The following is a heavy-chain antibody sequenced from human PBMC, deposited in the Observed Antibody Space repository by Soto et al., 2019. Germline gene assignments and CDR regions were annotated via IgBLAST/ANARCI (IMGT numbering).Heavy chain of an antibody. V-gene: IGHV3-73*01. J-gene: IGHJ4*02. CDR1: GFTFSSSA. Sequence: VGPLTLSCTASGFTFSSSAMHWVRPASGKGLEWVGRIRSNGRTAYAASMQGRFTISRDDSKKTAYLQLNSLKASDTARYYCARSRIIGMTWSFDFWGQGTQVTVSS. CDR2: IRSNGRT. CDR3: ARSRIIGMTWSFDF. D-gene: IGHD1-20*01.